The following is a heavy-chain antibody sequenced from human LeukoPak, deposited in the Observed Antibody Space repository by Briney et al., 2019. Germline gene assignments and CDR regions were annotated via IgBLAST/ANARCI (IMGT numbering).Heavy chain of an antibody. CDR1: GXTFSSYA. CDR2: ITGSGDST. Sequence: GGSLRLSCAASGXTFSSYAMSWVRQAPGKGLEWVSSITGSGDSTYYADSVKGRFTISRDNSKNTLYLQMNSLRAEDTAVYHCARDGGSYLQPTDYWGQGTLVTVSS. CDR3: ARDGGSYLQPTDY. D-gene: IGHD1-26*01. J-gene: IGHJ4*02. V-gene: IGHV3-23*01.